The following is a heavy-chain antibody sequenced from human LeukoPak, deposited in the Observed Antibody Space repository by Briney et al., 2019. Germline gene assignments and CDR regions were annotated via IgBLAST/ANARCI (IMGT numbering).Heavy chain of an antibody. Sequence: GGALRLSCAASGLTFSIYAMTWVRQGPGEGVELVSGISGRDNGTWYADSVKGRFTISRDNSKNTLYLQMNTLTGEDTAVYYCAKGFYHYFGSGSYTLDFWGQGTQVTVSS. V-gene: IGHV3-23*01. CDR1: GLTFSIYA. D-gene: IGHD3-10*01. CDR3: AKGFYHYFGSGSYTLDF. CDR2: ISGRDNGT. J-gene: IGHJ4*02.